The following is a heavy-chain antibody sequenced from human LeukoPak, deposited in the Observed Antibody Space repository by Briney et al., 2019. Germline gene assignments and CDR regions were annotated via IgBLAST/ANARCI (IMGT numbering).Heavy chain of an antibody. CDR1: GFTFSSYW. CDR2: IKKDGSEK. Sequence: GGSLRLSCAASGFTFSSYWMSWVRQAPGKGLEWVANIKKDGSEKYYVDSVKGRFTISRDNAKNSLYLQMNSLRAEDTALYYCAREQGGSYFTPKSLDYWGQGTLVTVSS. CDR3: AREQGGSYFTPKSLDY. V-gene: IGHV3-7*03. D-gene: IGHD1-26*01. J-gene: IGHJ4*02.